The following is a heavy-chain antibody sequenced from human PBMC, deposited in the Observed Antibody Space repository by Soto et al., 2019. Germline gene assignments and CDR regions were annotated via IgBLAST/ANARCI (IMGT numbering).Heavy chain of an antibody. V-gene: IGHV5-10-1*01. J-gene: IGHJ4*02. CDR1: GYSFTSYW. CDR2: IDPSDSYT. CDR3: AREGAAGDQFDY. D-gene: IGHD6-13*01. Sequence: GESLKISCKGSGYSFTSYWIAWVRQMPGKGLEWMGRIDPSDSYTNNSPSFQGHVTISADKSISTAYLQWSSLKASDTAMYYCAREGAAGDQFDYWGQGDLVTVSS.